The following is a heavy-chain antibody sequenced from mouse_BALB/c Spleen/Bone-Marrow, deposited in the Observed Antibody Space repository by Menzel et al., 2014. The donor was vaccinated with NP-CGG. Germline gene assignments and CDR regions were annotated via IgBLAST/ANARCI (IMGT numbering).Heavy chain of an antibody. CDR3: ASATTATYYAMDY. J-gene: IGHJ4*01. CDR2: IDPANGNT. Sequence: VQLKESGAELVKPGASVRLSCTTSGINFKDTFMHWVRQRPEQGLEWIGRIDPANGNTKYDPKFQGKATITTDTSSNTAYLQVSSLTSEDTAVYYCASATTATYYAMDYWGQGTSVRLL. CDR1: GINFKDTF. V-gene: IGHV14-3*02. D-gene: IGHD1-2*01.